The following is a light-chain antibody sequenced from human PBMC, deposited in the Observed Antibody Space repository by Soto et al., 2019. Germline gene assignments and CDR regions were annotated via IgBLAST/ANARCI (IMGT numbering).Light chain of an antibody. CDR2: SNH. CDR1: SSNIGSNT. J-gene: IGLJ2*01. Sequence: QPVLTQPPSASGTPGQRVTISCSGSSSNIGSNTVTWYQHLPGTAPKLLMSSNHQRPSGVPVRFSGSKSGTSASLAITGLQSEDEADYYCAAWDDSLSGPAFGGGTKLTVL. CDR3: AAWDDSLSGPA. V-gene: IGLV1-44*01.